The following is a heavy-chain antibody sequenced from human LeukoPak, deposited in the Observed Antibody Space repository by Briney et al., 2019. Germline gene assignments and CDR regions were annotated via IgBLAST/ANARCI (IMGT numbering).Heavy chain of an antibody. J-gene: IGHJ4*02. D-gene: IGHD3-3*01. CDR1: GFTFSSYA. Sequence: GGSLRLSCAASGFTFSSYAMSWVRQAPGKGLEWVSAISGSGGSTYYADSVKGRFTISRDNSKNTLYLQMNSLGAEDTAVYYCARSEGDYDFWSGYSNGLDYWGQGTLVTVSS. CDR2: ISGSGGST. CDR3: ARSEGDYDFWSGYSNGLDY. V-gene: IGHV3-23*01.